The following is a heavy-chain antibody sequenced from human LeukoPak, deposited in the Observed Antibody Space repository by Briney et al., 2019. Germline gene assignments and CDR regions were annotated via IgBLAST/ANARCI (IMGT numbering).Heavy chain of an antibody. CDR2: TRNKANSYTT. CDR1: GFTFSNAW. D-gene: IGHD5-12*01. J-gene: IGHJ4*02. Sequence: PGGSLRLSCAASGFTFSNAWMNWVRQAPGKGLEWVGRTRNKANSYTTEYAASVKGRFTISRDDSKNSLYLQMNSLKTEDTAVYYCARVLGYSGYDLAYWGQGTLVTVSS. CDR3: ARVLGYSGYDLAY. V-gene: IGHV3-72*01.